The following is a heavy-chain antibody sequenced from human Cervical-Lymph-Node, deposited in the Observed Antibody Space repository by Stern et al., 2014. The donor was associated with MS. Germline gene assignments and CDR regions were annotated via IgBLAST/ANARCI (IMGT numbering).Heavy chain of an antibody. J-gene: IGHJ4*02. CDR3: ASSEAVAGTFDY. D-gene: IGHD6-19*01. CDR1: GYTFTSYY. CDR2: INPSGGST. Sequence: VQLVESGAEVKKPGASVKVSCKASGYTFTSYYMHWVRQAPGQGLEWMGIINPSGGSTSYAQKFQGRVTMTRDTSTSTVYMELSSLRSEDTAVYYFASSEAVAGTFDYWGQGTLVTVSS. V-gene: IGHV1-46*03.